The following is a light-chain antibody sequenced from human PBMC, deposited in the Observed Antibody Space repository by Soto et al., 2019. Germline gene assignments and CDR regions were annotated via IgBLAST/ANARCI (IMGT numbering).Light chain of an antibody. Sequence: DIQMNQSPSSLSASVGDRVTITCRASQSISSYLNWYQQKPGKAPKLLIYAASSLQSGVPSRLSGSGSGTDFTLTISSLQPEDFATYSCQQSYSTPFTFGPGTKVDIK. CDR2: AAS. CDR3: QQSYSTPFT. CDR1: QSISSY. V-gene: IGKV1-39*01. J-gene: IGKJ3*01.